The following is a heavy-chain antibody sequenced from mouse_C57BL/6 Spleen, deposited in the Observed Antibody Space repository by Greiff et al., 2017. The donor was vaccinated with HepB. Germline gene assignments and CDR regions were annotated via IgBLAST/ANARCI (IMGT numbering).Heavy chain of an antibody. CDR3: ARSDYYGSSPYYFDY. V-gene: IGHV1-39*01. D-gene: IGHD1-1*01. CDR1: GYSFTDYN. CDR2: INPNYGTT. Sequence: EVKLMESGPELVKPGASVKISCKASGYSFTDYNMNWVKQSNGKSLEWIGVINPNYGTTSYNQKFKGKATLTVDQSSSTAYMQLNSLTSEDSAYYYCARSDYYGSSPYYFDYWGQGTTLTVSS. J-gene: IGHJ2*01.